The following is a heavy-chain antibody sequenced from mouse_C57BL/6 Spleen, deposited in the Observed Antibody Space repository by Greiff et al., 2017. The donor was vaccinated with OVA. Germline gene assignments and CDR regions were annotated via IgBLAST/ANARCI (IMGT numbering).Heavy chain of an antibody. Sequence: QVQLQQPGTELVKPGASVKLSCKASGYTFTSYWMHWVKQRPGQGLEWIGNINPSNGGTNYNEKFKSKATLTVDKSSSTAYMQLSSLTSEDSAVYYCARWLHYYGSSYWYFDVWGTGTTVTVSS. J-gene: IGHJ1*03. V-gene: IGHV1-53*01. D-gene: IGHD1-1*01. CDR1: GYTFTSYW. CDR3: ARWLHYYGSSYWYFDV. CDR2: INPSNGGT.